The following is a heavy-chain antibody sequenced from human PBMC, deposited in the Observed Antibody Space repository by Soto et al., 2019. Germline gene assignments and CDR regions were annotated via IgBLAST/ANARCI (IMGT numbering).Heavy chain of an antibody. V-gene: IGHV3-64D*06. CDR3: VKSPDDYGDN. J-gene: IGHJ4*02. Sequence: PGGSLRLSCSASGFTFSAYAIHWVRQAPGKGLESVSAISSNGGSTFYSDSVKGRFTISRDNSKNTVHLQMSSLGPEDTAVYYCVKSPDDYGDNWGQGTLVTVYS. CDR2: ISSNGGST. CDR1: GFTFSAYA.